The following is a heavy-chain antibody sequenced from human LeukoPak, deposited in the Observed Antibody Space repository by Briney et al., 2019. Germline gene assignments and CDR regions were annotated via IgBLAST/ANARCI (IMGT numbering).Heavy chain of an antibody. CDR1: GFTSSDHY. Sequence: GGSLRLSCVVSGFTSSDHYIDWARQAPGKGLEWVSSISSSSSYIYYADSVKGRFTISRDNSKNTLYLQMNSLRAEDTAVYYCARVWSRIVGATTSSEYWGQGTLVTVSS. V-gene: IGHV3-21*04. CDR2: ISSSSSYI. J-gene: IGHJ4*02. CDR3: ARVWSRIVGATTSSEY. D-gene: IGHD1-26*01.